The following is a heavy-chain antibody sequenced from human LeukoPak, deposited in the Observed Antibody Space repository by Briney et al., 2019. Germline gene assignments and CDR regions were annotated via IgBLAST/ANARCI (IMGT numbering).Heavy chain of an antibody. J-gene: IGHJ4*02. D-gene: IGHD6-25*01. CDR2: VHLNGYT. Sequence: KTSGTLSLTCGASGGSVTRTNWWTWIRQPPGKGLEWIWEVHLNGYTNYNPSLYGRVTMSVDKSENHVSLKLTSLTAADTAVYYCAREGGPYRPLDYSGQGTLVTVTS. CDR3: AREGGPYRPLDY. V-gene: IGHV4-4*02. CDR1: GGSVTRTNW.